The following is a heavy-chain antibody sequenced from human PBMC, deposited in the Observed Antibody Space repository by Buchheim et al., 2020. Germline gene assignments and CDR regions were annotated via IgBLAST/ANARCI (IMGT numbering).Heavy chain of an antibody. CDR3: ARDAYYYDSSGYSRWFDP. CDR2: IYYSGST. CDR1: GGSISSYY. V-gene: IGHV4-59*01. D-gene: IGHD3-22*01. Sequence: QVQLQESGPGLVKPSETLSLTCTVSGGSISSYYWSWIRQPPGKGLEWIGYIYYSGSTNYNPSLKSRVTISVDTSKNQFSLKLSSVTAADTAVYYCARDAYYYDSSGYSRWFDPWGQGTL. J-gene: IGHJ5*02.